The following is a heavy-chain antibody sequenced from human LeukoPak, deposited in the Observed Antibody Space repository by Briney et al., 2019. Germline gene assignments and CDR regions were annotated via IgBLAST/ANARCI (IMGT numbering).Heavy chain of an antibody. Sequence: GGSLRLSCAASGFTFSSYSMNWVRQAPGKGLEWVSYISSSSSTIYYADSVKGRFTISRDNAKNSLYLQMNSLRAEDTAVYYCARPDDFWSGDLDYWGQGTLVTVSS. J-gene: IGHJ4*02. CDR3: ARPDDFWSGDLDY. V-gene: IGHV3-48*01. D-gene: IGHD3-3*01. CDR2: ISSSSSTI. CDR1: GFTFSSYS.